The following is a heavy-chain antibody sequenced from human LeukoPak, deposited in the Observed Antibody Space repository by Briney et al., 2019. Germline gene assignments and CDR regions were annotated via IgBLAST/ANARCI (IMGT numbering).Heavy chain of an antibody. CDR2: IWHDGSHK. CDR3: AREIFGSGSYADF. V-gene: IGHV3-33*01. Sequence: GGSLRLSCAASGFAFNTYAMHWVRQAPGQGLEWVALIWHDGSHKFYSNSVRGQFTISRDNSKNTVSLQMNNLRPEDTAVYYCAREIFGSGSYADFWGQGTLVTVSS. J-gene: IGHJ4*02. CDR1: GFAFNTYA. D-gene: IGHD3-10*01.